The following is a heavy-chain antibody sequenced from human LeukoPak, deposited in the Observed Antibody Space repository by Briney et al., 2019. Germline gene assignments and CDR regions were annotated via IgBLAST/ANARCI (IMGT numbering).Heavy chain of an antibody. V-gene: IGHV4-61*01. CDR2: IYYNGDT. CDR3: ARDARLRGYFDY. D-gene: IGHD2-15*01. J-gene: IGHJ4*02. CDR1: GGSVSNSLYY. Sequence: PSETLSLTCTVSGGSVSNSLYYWSWIRQPPGKGLEWIGYIYYNGDTNYNPSLKSRVTISVDTSKNQFSLKLSSVTAADTAVYYCARDARLRGYFDYWGQGTLVTVSS.